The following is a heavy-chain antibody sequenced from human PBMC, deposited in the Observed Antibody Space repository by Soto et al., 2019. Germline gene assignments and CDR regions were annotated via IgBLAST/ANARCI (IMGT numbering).Heavy chain of an antibody. V-gene: IGHV3-23*01. CDR3: ANQPQYSSLVDY. D-gene: IGHD6-6*01. J-gene: IGHJ4*02. CDR2: ISGSAGST. Sequence: PGGSLRLSCAASGFTFSSYAMSWVRQAPGKGLEWVSAISGSAGSTYYADSVKGRFTISRDNSKNTLYLQMNSLRAEDTAVYYCANQPQYSSLVDYWGQGTLVTVSS. CDR1: GFTFSSYA.